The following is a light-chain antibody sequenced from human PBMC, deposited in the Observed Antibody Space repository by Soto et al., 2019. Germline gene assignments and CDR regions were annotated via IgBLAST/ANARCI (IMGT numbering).Light chain of an antibody. CDR2: KAS. J-gene: IGKJ2*01. CDR3: QQYNSYSYT. CDR1: QSISSW. V-gene: IGKV1-5*03. Sequence: DIQMTQSPSTLSASVGDRVTINCRASQSISSWLAWYQQKPGKAPKLLIYKASSLESGVPSRFSGSGSGTEFTLTISSMQPDDFATYYCQQYNSYSYTFGQGTKLEIK.